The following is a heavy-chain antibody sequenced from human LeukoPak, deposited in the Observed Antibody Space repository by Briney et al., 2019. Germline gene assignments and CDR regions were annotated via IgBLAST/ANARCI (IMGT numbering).Heavy chain of an antibody. J-gene: IGHJ4*02. CDR3: ARGLRQKSGWQEGTPTDY. D-gene: IGHD6-19*01. Sequence: SVKVSCKASGGTFSSYAISWVRQAPGQGLEWMGGIIPIFGTANYAQKFQGRVTITADESTSTAYMELSSLRSEDTAVYYCARGLRQKSGWQEGTPTDYWGRGTLVTVSS. CDR2: IIPIFGTA. V-gene: IGHV1-69*13. CDR1: GGTFSSYA.